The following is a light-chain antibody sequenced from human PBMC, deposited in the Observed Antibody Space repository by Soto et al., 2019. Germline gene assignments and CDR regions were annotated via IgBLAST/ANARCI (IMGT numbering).Light chain of an antibody. CDR3: CSYAGSSTSVM. Sequence: HSALTQPRSVSGSPGQSVTISCTGTISDVGDYDYVSWYQQHPGKAPKLIIYDVYKRSSGVPDRFSGSKSGNTTSLTISGLQAEDEGDYYCCSYAGSSTSVMFCGGTKVTVL. J-gene: IGLJ3*02. CDR1: ISDVGDYDY. V-gene: IGLV2-11*01. CDR2: DVY.